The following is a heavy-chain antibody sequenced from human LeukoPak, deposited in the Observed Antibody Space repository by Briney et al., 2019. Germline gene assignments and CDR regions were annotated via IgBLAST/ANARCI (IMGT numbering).Heavy chain of an antibody. V-gene: IGHV5-51*01. D-gene: IGHD4-17*01. Sequence: GESLKISCKGSGYSFTSYWIGWVRQMPGKGLEWMGIIYPGDSDTRYSPSFQGQVTISADKSISTAYLQWSSLKASDTAMYYCARAEPYGDSHLPFDYWDQGTLVTVSS. CDR3: ARAEPYGDSHLPFDY. J-gene: IGHJ4*02. CDR2: IYPGDSDT. CDR1: GYSFTSYW.